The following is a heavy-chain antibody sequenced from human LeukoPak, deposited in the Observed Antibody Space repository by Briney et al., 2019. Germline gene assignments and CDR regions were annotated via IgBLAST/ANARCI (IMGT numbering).Heavy chain of an antibody. V-gene: IGHV1-2*02. CDR2: INPNSGGR. J-gene: IGHJ4*02. Sequence: ASVKVSCKASGYTFTGYYMHWVRQAPGQGLEWMGWINPNSGGRNYAQKFQGRVTMTRDTSISTAYMELSRLRSDDTAVYYCARGDGHGSGIHSKPPFNSWGQGTLVTVSS. CDR1: GYTFTGYY. D-gene: IGHD3-10*01. CDR3: ARGDGHGSGIHSKPPFNS.